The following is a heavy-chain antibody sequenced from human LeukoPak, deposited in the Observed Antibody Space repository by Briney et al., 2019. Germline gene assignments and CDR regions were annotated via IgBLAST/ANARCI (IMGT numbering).Heavy chain of an antibody. D-gene: IGHD4-11*01. J-gene: IGHJ5*02. Sequence: GASVKVSCKASGYTFTSYGISWVRQAPGQGLEWMGWINPNSGGTNYAQKFQGRVTMTRDTSISTAYMELSRLRSDDTAVYYCARSRLHGKNWFDPWGQGTLVTVSS. CDR2: INPNSGGT. CDR3: ARSRLHGKNWFDP. V-gene: IGHV1-2*02. CDR1: GYTFTSYG.